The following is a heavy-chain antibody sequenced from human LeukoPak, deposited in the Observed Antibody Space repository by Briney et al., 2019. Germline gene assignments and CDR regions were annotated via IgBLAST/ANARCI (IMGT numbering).Heavy chain of an antibody. J-gene: IGHJ6*03. V-gene: IGHV1-69*05. D-gene: IGHD3-10*01. CDR1: RGTFSSYA. Sequence: GASVKVSCKASRGTFSSYAISWVRQAPGQGLEWMGGIIPSFGTANYAQKFQGRVAITTDESTSSAYMELSSLRSEDTAVYYCGYYYGSGSQYDYYYNYMYVWGKGTTVTVSS. CDR2: IIPSFGTA. CDR3: GYYYGSGSQYDYYYNYMYV.